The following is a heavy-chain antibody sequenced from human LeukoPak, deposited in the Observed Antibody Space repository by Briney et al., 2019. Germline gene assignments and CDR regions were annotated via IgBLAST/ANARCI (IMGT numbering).Heavy chain of an antibody. CDR1: RGSISSYY. Sequence: PSETLSLTCTVSRGSISSYYWSWIRQPPGQGLEWIGYIYYSGSTDYNPSLKSRVNISVDTSKNQFSLKLGSVTAADTAVYFCARVRVSSGSHPWYFDYWGQGTLVTVCS. CDR3: ARVRVSSGSHPWYFDY. D-gene: IGHD3-22*01. V-gene: IGHV4-59*01. J-gene: IGHJ4*02. CDR2: IYYSGST.